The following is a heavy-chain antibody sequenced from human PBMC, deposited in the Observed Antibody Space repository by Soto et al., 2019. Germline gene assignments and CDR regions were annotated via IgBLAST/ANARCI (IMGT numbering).Heavy chain of an antibody. CDR1: AGSFDSSDYF. CDR3: ARGYCSSGSCFWNWFDP. D-gene: IGHD6-13*01. J-gene: IGHJ5*02. V-gene: IGHV4-39*01. Sequence: ETLSPTCTVSAGSFDSSDYFWGWIRQSPEKRLEWIGSVYYSGTTYYNPSLKSRVSISVDTSKKQSTVQLTSVTAADTAVYYCARGYCSSGSCFWNWFDPWGQG. CDR2: VYYSGTT.